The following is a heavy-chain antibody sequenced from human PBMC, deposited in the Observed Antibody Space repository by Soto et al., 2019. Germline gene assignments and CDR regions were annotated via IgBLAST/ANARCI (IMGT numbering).Heavy chain of an antibody. D-gene: IGHD6-13*01. CDR3: AKLGYSSSWPSNAPYYYYGMDV. Sequence: QVQLVESGGGVVQPGRSLRLSCAASGFTFSSYGMHWVRQAPGKGLEWVAVISYDGSNKYYADSVKGRFTISRDNSKNPLYLKMNRLRAEDTAVYYCAKLGYSSSWPSNAPYYYYGMDVWGQGTTVTVSS. J-gene: IGHJ6*02. CDR1: GFTFSSYG. V-gene: IGHV3-30*18. CDR2: ISYDGSNK.